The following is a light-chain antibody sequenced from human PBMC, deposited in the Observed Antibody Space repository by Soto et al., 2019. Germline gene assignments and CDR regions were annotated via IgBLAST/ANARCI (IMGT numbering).Light chain of an antibody. CDR2: EVT. J-gene: IGLJ2*01. Sequence: QSDLTQPPSASGSPGQSVTISCTGTSSDVGGYNYVSWYQQHPGKAPKLMIYEVTKRPSGVPDRFSGSKSGNTASLTVSGLQAEDEADYYCTPYAGSNNFVVFGGGTKLTVL. CDR1: SSDVGGYNY. V-gene: IGLV2-8*01. CDR3: TPYAGSNNFVV.